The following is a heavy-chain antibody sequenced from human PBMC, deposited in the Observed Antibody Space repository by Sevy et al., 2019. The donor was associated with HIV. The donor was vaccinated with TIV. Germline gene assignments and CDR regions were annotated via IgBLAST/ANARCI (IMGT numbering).Heavy chain of an antibody. CDR1: GYSFTSYW. Sequence: AESLKISCKGSGYSFTSYWIGWVRQIPGKGLQWMGIIYPGHSDTRDSPSFQGQVTISADKSISTAYLQWSSLKDSDTAMYYCARRGYSRGWYYFDYWGQGTLVSVSS. V-gene: IGHV5-51*01. CDR2: IYPGHSDT. J-gene: IGHJ4*02. CDR3: ARRGYSRGWYYFDY. D-gene: IGHD6-19*01.